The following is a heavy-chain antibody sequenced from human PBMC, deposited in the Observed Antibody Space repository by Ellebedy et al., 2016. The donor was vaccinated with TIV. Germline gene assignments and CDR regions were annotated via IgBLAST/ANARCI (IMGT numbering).Heavy chain of an antibody. CDR2: MYSGGST. Sequence: LSLTCAASGFSFSSYAMSWVRQAPGKGLEWVSVMYSGGSTYYADSVKGRFTISRDNSKNTLYLQMNSLRVEDTAIYYCARGKSGTYIHHAFDSWGQGTLVTVSS. CDR1: GFSFSSYA. J-gene: IGHJ4*02. V-gene: IGHV3-23*03. D-gene: IGHD1-14*01. CDR3: ARGKSGTYIHHAFDS.